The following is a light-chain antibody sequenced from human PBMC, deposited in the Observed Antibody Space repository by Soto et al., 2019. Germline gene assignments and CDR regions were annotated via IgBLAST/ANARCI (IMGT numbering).Light chain of an antibody. Sequence: QSVLTQPPSASGTPGQRVTISCSGSSSNIGSNYVYWYHQLPGTAPKLVIYRNNQRPSGVPDRISGSKSGTSASLAISGLRSEDEADYYCSSYTNINTRACVFGTGTQLTVL. CDR2: RNN. J-gene: IGLJ7*01. CDR1: SSNIGSNY. V-gene: IGLV1-47*01. CDR3: SSYTNINTRACV.